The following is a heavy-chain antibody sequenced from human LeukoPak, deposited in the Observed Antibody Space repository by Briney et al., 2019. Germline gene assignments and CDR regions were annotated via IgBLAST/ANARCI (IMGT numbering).Heavy chain of an antibody. Sequence: GGSLRLSCAASGFTFSSYEMNWVRQAPGKGLEWVSYNSSSGSTIYYADSVKGRFTISRDNAKNSLYLQMNSLRAEDTAVYYCAGGLAAAHYYYYMEVWGKGTTVTVSS. CDR2: NSSSGSTI. D-gene: IGHD6-13*01. V-gene: IGHV3-48*03. J-gene: IGHJ6*03. CDR1: GFTFSSYE. CDR3: AGGLAAAHYYYYMEV.